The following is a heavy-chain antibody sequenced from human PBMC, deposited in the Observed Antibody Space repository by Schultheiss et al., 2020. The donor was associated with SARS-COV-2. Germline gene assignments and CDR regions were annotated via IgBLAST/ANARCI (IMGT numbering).Heavy chain of an antibody. CDR1: GFTFSSYT. Sequence: GGSLRLSCAASGFTFSSYTMHWVRQAPGKGLEWVAFTRYDGANKYYADSVKGRFTISRDNAKNSLYLQMNSLRAEDTAVYYCARGVAPVTYYIYYFDYWGQGTLVTVSS. CDR2: TRYDGANK. J-gene: IGHJ4*02. CDR3: ARGVAPVTYYIYYFDY. D-gene: IGHD3-9*01. V-gene: IGHV3-30*02.